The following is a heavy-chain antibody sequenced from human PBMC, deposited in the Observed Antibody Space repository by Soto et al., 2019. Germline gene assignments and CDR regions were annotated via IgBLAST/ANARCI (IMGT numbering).Heavy chain of an antibody. CDR3: ARGDDFWSGYHNYYYYYGMDV. D-gene: IGHD3-3*01. CDR1: GYTFTGYY. V-gene: IGHV1-2*04. Sequence: ASVKVSCKASGYTFTGYYMHWVRQAPGQGLEWMGWINPNSGGTNYAQKFQGWVTMTRDTSISTAYMELSRLRSDDTAVYYCARGDDFWSGYHNYYYYYGMDVWGQGTTVTVSS. J-gene: IGHJ6*02. CDR2: INPNSGGT.